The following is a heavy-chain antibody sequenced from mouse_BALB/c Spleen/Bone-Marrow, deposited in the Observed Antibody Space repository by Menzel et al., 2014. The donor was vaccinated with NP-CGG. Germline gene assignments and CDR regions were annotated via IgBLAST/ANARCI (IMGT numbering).Heavy chain of an antibody. CDR3: ARRGTGVDY. CDR2: IYPGGGYT. D-gene: IGHD4-1*01. CDR1: GYTFXNYW. J-gene: IGHJ2*01. Sequence: QVQLQQPGAELVRPGTSVKISCKASGYTFXNYWLGWVKQRPGHGLEWIGDIYPGGGYTSYNEKFKGKATLTADTSSSTAYMQLSSLTSEDSAVYFCARRGTGVDYWGQGTTLTVSS. V-gene: IGHV1-63*02.